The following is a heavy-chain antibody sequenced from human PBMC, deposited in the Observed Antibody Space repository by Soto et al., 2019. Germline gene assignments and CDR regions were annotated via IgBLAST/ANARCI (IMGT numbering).Heavy chain of an antibody. D-gene: IGHD5-18*01. V-gene: IGHV6-1*01. Sequence: KQSQTLSLTCAISGDSVSSNSAAWNWIRQSPSRGLEWLGRTYYRSKWYNDYAVSVKSRITINPDTSKNQFSLQLNSVTPEDTAVYYCARGLSSYGYYYYYGMDVWGQGTTVTVSS. CDR1: GDSVSSNSAA. CDR2: TYYRSKWYN. J-gene: IGHJ6*02. CDR3: ARGLSSYGYYYYYGMDV.